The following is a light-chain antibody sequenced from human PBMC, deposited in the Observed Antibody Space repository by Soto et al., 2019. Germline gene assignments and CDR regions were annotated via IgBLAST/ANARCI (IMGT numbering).Light chain of an antibody. Sequence: VLSQSPCALSLYPGERATLSCRASQSVSSSYLAWYQQKPGQAPRLLIYGASSRATGIPDRFSGSGSGTDFTLTISRLEPEDFAVYYCQQYGSSLITFGQGTRLAIK. CDR3: QQYGSSLIT. J-gene: IGKJ5*01. V-gene: IGKV3-20*01. CDR2: GAS. CDR1: QSVSSSY.